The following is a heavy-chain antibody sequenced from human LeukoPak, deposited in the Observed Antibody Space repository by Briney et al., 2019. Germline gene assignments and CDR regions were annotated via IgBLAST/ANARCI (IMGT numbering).Heavy chain of an antibody. V-gene: IGHV3-48*01. Sequence: PGGSPRLSCGASGLTFSSYSMNWVRQAPGKGLEWVSYISSDSGTIYQADSVKGRFTISRDNAKNSLYLQMNSLRAEDTAVYHCARAAQPGFDPWGQGTLVIVSS. J-gene: IGHJ5*02. CDR2: ISSDSGTI. CDR3: ARAAQPGFDP. CDR1: GLTFSSYS. D-gene: IGHD1-14*01.